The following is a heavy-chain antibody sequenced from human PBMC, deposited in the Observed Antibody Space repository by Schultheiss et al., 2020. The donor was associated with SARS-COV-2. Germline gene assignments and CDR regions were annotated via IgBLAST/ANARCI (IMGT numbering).Heavy chain of an antibody. V-gene: IGHV4-4*02. D-gene: IGHD2-15*01. J-gene: IGHJ5*02. CDR1: GGSISSSNW. CDR3: AARGRDIGYSHGWFDP. CDR2: IYHSGST. Sequence: SETLSLTCAVSGGSISSSNWWSWVRQPPGKGLEWIGEIYHSGSTNYNPSLKSRVTISVDTSKNQFSLKLSSVTAADTAVYYCAARGRDIGYSHGWFDPWGQGTLVTVSS.